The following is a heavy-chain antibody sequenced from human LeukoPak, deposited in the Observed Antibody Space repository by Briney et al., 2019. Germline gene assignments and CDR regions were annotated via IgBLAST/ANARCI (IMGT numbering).Heavy chain of an antibody. D-gene: IGHD2/OR15-2a*01. J-gene: IGHJ4*02. V-gene: IGHV3-53*01. CDR1: GFTVTPYY. CDR2: IYSSCHT. Sequence: GGSLSLLCAVCGFTVTPYYMRWLRRAPGKGLEWVSVIYSSCHTFYADSVKGRFAISRDNSNNTLYLQMNSLRAEDTAVYYCARGIYGPYYFDSWGQGTLVTVSS. CDR3: ARGIYGPYYFDS.